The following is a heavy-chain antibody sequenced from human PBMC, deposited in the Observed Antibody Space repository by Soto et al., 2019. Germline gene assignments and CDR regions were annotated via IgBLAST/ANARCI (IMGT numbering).Heavy chain of an antibody. CDR2: VFSSVGA. D-gene: IGHD2-21*02. V-gene: IGHV4-4*07. CDR3: ARDGMTTGDT. Sequence: PSETLSLTCIVSGVSVGSYTWSWVRQPANKGLEWIGRVFSSVGATYNPSLKSRVSISMDTPENRISLKLDSVTAADAGVYFCARDGMTTGDTWGPGTLVTVSS. CDR1: GVSVGSYT. J-gene: IGHJ4*02.